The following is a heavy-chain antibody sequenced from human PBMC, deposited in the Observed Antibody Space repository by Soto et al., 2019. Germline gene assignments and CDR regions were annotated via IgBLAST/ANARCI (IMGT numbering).Heavy chain of an antibody. CDR1: GGSISSGDYY. V-gene: IGHV4-30-4*01. CDR2: IYDRGST. CDR3: ARVLSGDNVDS. Sequence: QVQLQESGPGLVKPSQTLSLTCTIAGGSISSGDYYWSWIRQPPGKGLEWIGHIYDRGSTYNNPYLNRRVTISIDPSDNQFSLNLGSVTAADTAVYYCARVLSGDNVDSLGQGTLVTVSA. D-gene: IGHD1-1*01. J-gene: IGHJ4*02.